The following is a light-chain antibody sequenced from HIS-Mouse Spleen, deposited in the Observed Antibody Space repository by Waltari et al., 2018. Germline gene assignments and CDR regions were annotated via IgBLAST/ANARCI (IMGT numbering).Light chain of an antibody. Sequence: SYELTQPPSVSVSPGQTARITCSGDALTKQYAYWYQQKPGQAPVLVIYKDSERPSGIPERFSGSSSGTTVTLTISGVQAEDEADYYCQSADSSGTYQDVVFGGGTKLTVL. CDR1: ALTKQY. J-gene: IGLJ2*01. CDR2: KDS. CDR3: QSADSSGTYQDVV. V-gene: IGLV3-25*03.